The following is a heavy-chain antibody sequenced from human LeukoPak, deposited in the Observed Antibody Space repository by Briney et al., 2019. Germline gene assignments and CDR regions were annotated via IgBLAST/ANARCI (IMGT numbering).Heavy chain of an antibody. CDR2: ISASAAT. CDR3: ATYDFWSDYPYYFDC. D-gene: IGHD3-3*01. CDR1: GFTFSSYA. V-gene: IGHV3-23*01. J-gene: IGHJ4*02. Sequence: GGSLRLSCAASGFTFSSYAMSWVRQAPGRGLEWVSAISASAATYYADSVKGRFTISRDNSKNTLYLQMNSLRAEDTAVYYCATYDFWSDYPYYFDCWGQGTLVTVSS.